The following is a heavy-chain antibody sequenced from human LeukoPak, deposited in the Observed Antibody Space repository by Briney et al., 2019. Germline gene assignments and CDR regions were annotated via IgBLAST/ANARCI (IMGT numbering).Heavy chain of an antibody. D-gene: IGHD3-10*01. CDR1: GYSFTNYW. Sequence: GESLKISCKGSGYSFTNYWIGWVRQMPGEGLEWMGIIYPSDSDTRYSPSFQGQVTISVDKSISTAYLQWSSLRASDTAMFYCARQASSGSWRAFDIWGQGTMVTVSA. V-gene: IGHV5-51*01. CDR3: ARQASSGSWRAFDI. J-gene: IGHJ3*02. CDR2: IYPSDSDT.